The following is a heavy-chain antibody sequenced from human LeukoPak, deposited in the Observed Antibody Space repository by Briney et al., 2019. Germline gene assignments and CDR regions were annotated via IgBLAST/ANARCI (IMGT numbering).Heavy chain of an antibody. CDR1: GFTFNSYS. CDR3: ATGPNGDYFDY. V-gene: IGHV3-21*01. Sequence: SGGSLRLSCAASGFTFNSYSMNWIRQAPGKGLEWVSSISSSSSYIYYADSVKGRFTISRDNAKNSLYLQMNSLRAEDTAVYYCATGPNGDYFDYWGQGTLVTVSS. J-gene: IGHJ4*02. D-gene: IGHD4-17*01. CDR2: ISSSSSYI.